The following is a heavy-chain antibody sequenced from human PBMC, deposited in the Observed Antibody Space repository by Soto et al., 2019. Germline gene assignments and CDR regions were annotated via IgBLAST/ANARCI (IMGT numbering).Heavy chain of an antibody. CDR1: GFPFSSYG. D-gene: IGHD3-22*01. CDR2: ISGSDGTT. CDR3: AKDVAFHRGYYSCRHYIAP. V-gene: IGHV3-23*01. Sequence: VGSLRLSCAASGFPFSSYGMNWVRQAPGKGLEWVSAISGSDGTTHYADSVRGRFTISRDNSNNTVFLQMNSLRVEDTGLYYCAKDVAFHRGYYSCRHYIAPWGQGAMVTVSS. J-gene: IGHJ4*03.